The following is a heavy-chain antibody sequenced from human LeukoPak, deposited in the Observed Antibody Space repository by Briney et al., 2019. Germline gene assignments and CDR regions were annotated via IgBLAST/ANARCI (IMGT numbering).Heavy chain of an antibody. Sequence: ASVKVSCKASGYTFTSYGISWVRQAPGQGLEWMGWISAYNGNTNYAQKLQGRVTMTTDTSTSTAYMELRSLRSDDTAVYYCARDGSRFGELLSTYWGQGTLVTVSP. J-gene: IGHJ4*02. CDR1: GYTFTSYG. CDR3: ARDGSRFGELLSTY. CDR2: ISAYNGNT. D-gene: IGHD3-10*01. V-gene: IGHV1-18*01.